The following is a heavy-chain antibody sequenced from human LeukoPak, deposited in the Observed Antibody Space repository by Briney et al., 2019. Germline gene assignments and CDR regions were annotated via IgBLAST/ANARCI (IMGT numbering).Heavy chain of an antibody. CDR2: ISYDGSNK. CDR3: AKDSYSKGDY. Sequence: GGSLRLSCAASGFTFSSYAMHWVRQAPGKGLEWVAVISYDGSNKYYADSVKGRFTISRDNAKNSLYLQMNSLRAEDTGVYYCAKDSYSKGDYWGQGVLVTVSS. D-gene: IGHD5-18*01. V-gene: IGHV3-30-3*01. J-gene: IGHJ4*02. CDR1: GFTFSSYA.